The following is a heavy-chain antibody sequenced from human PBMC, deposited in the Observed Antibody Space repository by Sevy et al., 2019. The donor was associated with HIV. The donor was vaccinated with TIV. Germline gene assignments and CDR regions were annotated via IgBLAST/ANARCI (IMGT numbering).Heavy chain of an antibody. V-gene: IGHV4-34*01. Sequence: SETLSLTCAVYGGSFSGYYWSWIRQPPGKGLEWIGEINHSGRTNSNPSLKSRVTISVDTSKNQFSLQLSSVTAADTAVYYCAREGYYGSGSYSWGQGTLVTVSS. J-gene: IGHJ4*02. CDR3: AREGYYGSGSYS. CDR2: INHSGRT. D-gene: IGHD3-10*01. CDR1: GGSFSGYY.